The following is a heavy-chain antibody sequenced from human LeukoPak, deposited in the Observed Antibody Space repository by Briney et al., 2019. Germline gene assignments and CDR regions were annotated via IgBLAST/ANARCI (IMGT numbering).Heavy chain of an antibody. V-gene: IGHV3-53*01. CDR2: IYSGGST. Sequence: PGGSLRLSCAASGLTVSSNYMSWVRQAPGKGLEWVSVIYSGGSTYYADSVKGRFTISRDNSKNTLYLRMNSLRAEDTAVYYCARGHCTNGVCFDYWGQGTLVTVSS. J-gene: IGHJ4*02. CDR3: ARGHCTNGVCFDY. CDR1: GLTVSSNY. D-gene: IGHD2-8*01.